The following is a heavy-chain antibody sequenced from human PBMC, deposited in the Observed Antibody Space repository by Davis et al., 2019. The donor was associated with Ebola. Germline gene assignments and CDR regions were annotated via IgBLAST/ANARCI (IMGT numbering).Heavy chain of an antibody. CDR1: GFTVSSIY. V-gene: IGHV3-21*01. CDR3: ARDLYLGSWNYYGMDV. D-gene: IGHD2-2*02. CDR2: ISSSSSYI. Sequence: GGSLRLSCAASGFTVSSIYMSWVRQAPGKGLEWVSSISSSSSYIYYADSVKGRFTISRDNAKNSLYLQMNSLRAEDTAVYYCARDLYLGSWNYYGMDVWGQGTTVTVSS. J-gene: IGHJ6*02.